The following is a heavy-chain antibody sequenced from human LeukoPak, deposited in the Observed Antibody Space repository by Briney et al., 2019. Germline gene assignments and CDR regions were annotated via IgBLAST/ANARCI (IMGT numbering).Heavy chain of an antibody. D-gene: IGHD3-3*01. V-gene: IGHV3-23*01. CDR3: AKDPYDFWSGYYPNWFDP. CDR2: ISGSGGST. J-gene: IGHJ5*02. Sequence: PGGSLRLSCEVSGFTFSLYWMSWVRQAPGKGLEWVSAISGSGGSTYYADSVKGRFTISRDNSKNTLYLQMTSLRAEDAAVYYCAKDPYDFWSGYYPNWFDPWGQGTLVTVSS. CDR1: GFTFSLYW.